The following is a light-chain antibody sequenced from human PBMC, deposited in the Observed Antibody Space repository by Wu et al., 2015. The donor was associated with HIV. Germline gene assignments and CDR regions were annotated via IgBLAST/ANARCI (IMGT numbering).Light chain of an antibody. V-gene: IGKV3-20*02. CDR2: DAS. J-gene: IGKJ2*01. CDR3: QHYDLPLNI. CDR1: QSISTAY. Sequence: EIVLTQSPDTLSLSPGDRATLSCTTSQSISTAYVAWYQQKPGQAPRLLIFDASNLHAGVPSRFSGSGIWGQILLSTISSLQPEDIATYFCQHYDLPLNIFAQGTKLEIK.